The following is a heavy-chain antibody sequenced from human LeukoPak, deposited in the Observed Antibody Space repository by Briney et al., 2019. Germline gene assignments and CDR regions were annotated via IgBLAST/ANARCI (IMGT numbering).Heavy chain of an antibody. V-gene: IGHV3-53*01. CDR3: AGPYDSSGYYHDAFDI. CDR1: GFTVSSNY. CDR2: IYSGGST. Sequence: PGGSLRLSCAASGFTVSSNYMSWVRQAPAKGLEWVSVIYSGGSTYYADSVKGRFTISRDNSKNTLYLQMNSLRAEDTAVYYCAGPYDSSGYYHDAFDIWGQGTMVTVSS. J-gene: IGHJ3*02. D-gene: IGHD3-22*01.